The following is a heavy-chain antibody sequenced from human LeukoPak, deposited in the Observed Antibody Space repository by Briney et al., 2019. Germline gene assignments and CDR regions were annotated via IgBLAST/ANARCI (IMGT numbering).Heavy chain of an antibody. CDR1: GFIFRNYA. CDR2: ISGSGVGT. CDR3: AKNGRDDHDKYFFEF. J-gene: IGHJ4*02. V-gene: IGHV3-23*01. Sequence: GGSLRLSCAGSGFIFRNYAMSWVRQAPGMGLEWVSAISGSGVGTNYADSVKGRFTISRDNSKNTLYLQMNSLRAEDTAVYYCAKNGRDDHDKYFFEFWGQGTQVTVSS. D-gene: IGHD3-9*01.